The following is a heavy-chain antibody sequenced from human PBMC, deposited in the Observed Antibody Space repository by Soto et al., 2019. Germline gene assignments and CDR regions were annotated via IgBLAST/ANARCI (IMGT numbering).Heavy chain of an antibody. CDR1: GFTFSSYG. CDR2: IWYDGSNK. Sequence: GGSLRLSCAASGFTFSSYGMHWVRQAPGKGLEWVAVIWYDGSNKYYADSVKGRFTISRDNSKNTLYLQMNSLRAEETAVYYCARDTRPLVGATFTFDYWGQGTLVTVSS. D-gene: IGHD1-26*01. V-gene: IGHV3-33*01. J-gene: IGHJ4*02. CDR3: ARDTRPLVGATFTFDY.